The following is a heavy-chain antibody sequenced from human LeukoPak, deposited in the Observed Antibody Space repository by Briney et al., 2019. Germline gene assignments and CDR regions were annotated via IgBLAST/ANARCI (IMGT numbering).Heavy chain of an antibody. V-gene: IGHV1-18*01. CDR3: ARAGYCSGGSCYFYSGYYGMDV. CDR1: GYTFTSYG. Sequence: ASVKVSCKASGYTFTSYGISWVRQAPGQGLEWMGWISAYNGNTNYAQKLQGRVTMTTDTSTSTAYMELRSLRSDDTAVYYCARAGYCSGGSCYFYSGYYGMDVWGQGTTVTVSS. CDR2: ISAYNGNT. J-gene: IGHJ6*02. D-gene: IGHD2-15*01.